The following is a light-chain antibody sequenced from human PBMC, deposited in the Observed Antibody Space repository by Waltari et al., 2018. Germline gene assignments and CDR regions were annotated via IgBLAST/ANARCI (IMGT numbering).Light chain of an antibody. CDR1: QSVGNY. CDR3: QQRSNWSPALT. J-gene: IGKJ4*01. V-gene: IGKV3-11*01. CDR2: DAS. Sequence: EIVLTQSPATLSLSPGERATLSCRASQSVGNYLAWYQQKPGQAPRLLIYDASNRATGIPARFSGSGSGTDFTLTISSREPEDFAVYYCQQRSNWSPALTFGGGTKVEIK.